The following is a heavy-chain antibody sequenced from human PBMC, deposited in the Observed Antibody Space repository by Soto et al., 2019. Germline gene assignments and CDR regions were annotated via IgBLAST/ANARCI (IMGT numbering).Heavy chain of an antibody. D-gene: IGHD3-10*01. CDR1: GGSVSSGNYY. CDR3: ARDEFSDYYYYGMDV. Sequence: PSETLSLTCTVSGGSVSSGNYYWNWIRQPPGKGLEWIGYISYSGSTNYNPSLKSRVTISVDTSKNQFSLKLSSVTAADTAVYYCARDEFSDYYYYGMDVWGQGTTVTVSS. CDR2: ISYSGST. V-gene: IGHV4-61*01. J-gene: IGHJ6*02.